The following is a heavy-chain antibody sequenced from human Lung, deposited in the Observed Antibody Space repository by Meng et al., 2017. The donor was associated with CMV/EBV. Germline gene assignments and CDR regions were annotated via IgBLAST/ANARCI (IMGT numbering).Heavy chain of an antibody. CDR2: ISTSGSTM. CDR1: GFTFSNFE. J-gene: IGHJ4*02. V-gene: IGHV3-48*03. Sequence: GESLKISCAASGFTFSNFEMNWVRQAPGQGLEWVSYISTSGSTMYYADSVKGRFTVSRDNAKNSLYLQMNSLRAEDTAVYYCARNGQKTGTPSNYWGRGTLVTVSS. CDR3: ARNGQKTGTPSNY. D-gene: IGHD1-1*01.